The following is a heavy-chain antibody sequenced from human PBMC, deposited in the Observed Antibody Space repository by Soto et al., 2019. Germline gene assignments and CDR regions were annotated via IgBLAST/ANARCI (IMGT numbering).Heavy chain of an antibody. CDR2: ISSSGSTI. Sequence: PGGSLRLSCAASGFTFSDYYMSWIRQAPGKGLEWVSYISSSGSTIYYADSVKGRFTISRDNAKNPLYLQMNSLRAEDTAVYYCARGYDFWSGYYKGNDAFDIWGQGTMVTVSS. CDR3: ARGYDFWSGYYKGNDAFDI. D-gene: IGHD3-3*01. CDR1: GFTFSDYY. J-gene: IGHJ3*02. V-gene: IGHV3-11*01.